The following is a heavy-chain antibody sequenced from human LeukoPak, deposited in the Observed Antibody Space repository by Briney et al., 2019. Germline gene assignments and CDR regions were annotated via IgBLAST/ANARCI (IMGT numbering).Heavy chain of an antibody. V-gene: IGHV1-18*01. D-gene: IGHD6-13*01. CDR2: ISVYNGNT. CDR3: ARGEAAARHFDY. Sequence: ASVKVSCKASGYSFNNFGISWVRQAPGEGLEWMGGISVYNGNTNYAQELQGRVTMTTDTSTTTAYMELRSLRSDDTAVYYCARGEAAARHFDYWGQGTLVTVSS. CDR1: GYSFNNFG. J-gene: IGHJ4*02.